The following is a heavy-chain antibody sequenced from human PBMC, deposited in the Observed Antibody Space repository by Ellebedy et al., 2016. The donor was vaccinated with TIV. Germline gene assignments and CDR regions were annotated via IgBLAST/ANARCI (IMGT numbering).Heavy chain of an antibody. CDR1: GFTFSSYW. J-gene: IGHJ4*02. V-gene: IGHV3-7*01. CDR3: ARSGDSSLFDY. Sequence: GESLKISXAASGFTFSSYWMSWVRQAPGKGLEWVANIKQDGSEKYYVDSVKGRFTISRDNAKNSLYLQMNSLRAEDTAVYYCARSGDSSLFDYWGQGTLVTVSS. D-gene: IGHD2-15*01. CDR2: IKQDGSEK.